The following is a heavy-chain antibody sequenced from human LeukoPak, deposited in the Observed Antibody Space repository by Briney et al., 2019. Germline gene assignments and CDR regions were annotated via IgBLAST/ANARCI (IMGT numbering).Heavy chain of an antibody. CDR2: FVPEDGET. J-gene: IGHJ4*02. D-gene: IGHD3-10*01. CDR1: GDTLTELS. Sequence: ASVKVSCKLSGDTLTELSMHWVRQSPGKGLEWMGGFVPEDGETIYAQEFQGRVTMTEDTSTDTAYMELSSLRSDDTAVYFCATLPRGHLFDSWGQGTLVTVSS. V-gene: IGHV1-24*01. CDR3: ATLPRGHLFDS.